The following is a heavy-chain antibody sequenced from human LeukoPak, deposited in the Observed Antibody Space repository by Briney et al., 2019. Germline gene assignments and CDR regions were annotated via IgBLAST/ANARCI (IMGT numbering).Heavy chain of an antibody. V-gene: IGHV4-39*01. CDR3: ARPLTMDV. J-gene: IGHJ6*02. Sequence: SETLSLTCTVSGGSISSSSYYWGWIRQPPGKGLEWIGSIYYSGSTYYNPSLKSRVTISVDTSKNQFSLKLSSVTAADTAAYYCARPLTMDVWGQGTTVTVSS. CDR2: IYYSGST. CDR1: GGSISSSSYY.